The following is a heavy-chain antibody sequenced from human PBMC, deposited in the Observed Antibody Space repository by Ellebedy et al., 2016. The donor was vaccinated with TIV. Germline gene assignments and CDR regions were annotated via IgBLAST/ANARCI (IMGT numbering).Heavy chain of an antibody. J-gene: IGHJ4*02. CDR2: VSSEGRVQ. V-gene: IGHV3-30*04. Sequence: GGSLRLSXAASGFIFSDYAMHWVRQAPGKGLEWVAVVSSEGRVQFYADSVRGRFTISRDNSKNTLFVQMNSLRVEDTAVYYCARERGNTGDLHYWGQGTLVTVSS. CDR1: GFIFSDYA. CDR3: ARERGNTGDLHY. D-gene: IGHD1-1*01.